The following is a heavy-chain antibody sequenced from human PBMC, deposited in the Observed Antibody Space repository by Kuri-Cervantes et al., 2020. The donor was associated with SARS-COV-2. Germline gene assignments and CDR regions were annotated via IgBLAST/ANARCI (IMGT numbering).Heavy chain of an antibody. CDR3: ARRTSGNFDL. V-gene: IGHV4-30-2*01. D-gene: IGHD3-3*01. CDR2: IYHSGST. J-gene: IGHJ2*01. Sequence: SETLSLTCAVSGGSISSGGYSWSWIRQPPGKGLEWIGYIYHSGSTYYNPSLKSRVTISVDRSKNQFSLNLTSVTATDTAIYYCARRTSGNFDLWGRGILVTVSS. CDR1: GGSISSGGYS.